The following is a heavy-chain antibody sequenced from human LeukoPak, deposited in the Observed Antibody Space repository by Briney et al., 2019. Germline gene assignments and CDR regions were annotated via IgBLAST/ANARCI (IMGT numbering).Heavy chain of an antibody. D-gene: IGHD3-16*01. CDR3: ANYDYVWGSSH. V-gene: IGHV3-53*01. Sequence: PGGSLRLSCAASGFTVSSNYMSWVRQAPGKGLEWVSVIYSGGSTYYADSVKGRFTISRANSKNTLYLQMNSLRADDTAVYYSANYDYVWGSSHWGQGTLVTVSS. J-gene: IGHJ4*02. CDR1: GFTVSSNY. CDR2: IYSGGST.